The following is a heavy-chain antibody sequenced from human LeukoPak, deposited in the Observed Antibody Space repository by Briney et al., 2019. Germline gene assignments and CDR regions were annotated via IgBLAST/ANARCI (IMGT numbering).Heavy chain of an antibody. CDR2: IKQDGSEK. CDR1: GFTFSTYW. D-gene: IGHD1-1*01. J-gene: IGHJ4*02. Sequence: SGGALRLSCSSSGFTFSTYWMSSVRQAPGKGLQWVANIKQDGSEKPYVDSVKGRCTISRDNAKNPPDLEMNSLIAEDNAAHYCARDASTAGTSWDYWGRGTLVTVSS. CDR3: ARDASTAGTSWDY. V-gene: IGHV3-7*03.